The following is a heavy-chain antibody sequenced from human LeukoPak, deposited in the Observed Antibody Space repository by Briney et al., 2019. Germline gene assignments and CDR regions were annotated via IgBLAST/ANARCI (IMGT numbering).Heavy chain of an antibody. V-gene: IGHV1-18*01. CDR1: GYSFTSYG. CDR2: INAYNGNT. CDR3: AREHRWLQSLYYFDY. D-gene: IGHD5-24*01. Sequence: GASVKDSCKASGYSFTSYGISWVRQAPGQGLEWMGWINAYNGNTNYAQKLQGRVTMTTDTSTSTAYMELKSLRSDDTAVYYCAREHRWLQSLYYFDYWGQGTLVTVSS. J-gene: IGHJ4*02.